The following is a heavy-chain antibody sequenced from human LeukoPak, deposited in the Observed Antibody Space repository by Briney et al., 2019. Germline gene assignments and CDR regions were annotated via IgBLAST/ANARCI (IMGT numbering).Heavy chain of an antibody. V-gene: IGHV1-8*01. CDR2: MNPSSGNT. CDR1: GYTVASYE. CDR3: ARWHNRDYYYGMDV. Sequence: ASVKVSCKAYGYTVASYEINWVRQATGQGREWMGWMNPSSGNTGYAQKFQGRVTMTRNTSISTAYKELSSLRSEDTAVYYCARWHNRDYYYGMDVWGQGTTVTVSS. D-gene: IGHD1/OR15-1a*01. J-gene: IGHJ6*02.